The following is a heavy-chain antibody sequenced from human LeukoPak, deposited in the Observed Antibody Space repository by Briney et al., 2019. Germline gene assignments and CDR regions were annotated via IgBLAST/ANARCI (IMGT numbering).Heavy chain of an antibody. CDR1: GGSISSSDW. Sequence: SETLSLTCAVSGGSISSSDWWSWVRQPPGKGLEWIGRIYTSGSTNYNPSLKSRVTISVDTSKNQFSLKLTSVTAADTAVYYCARSPYLRTYGYGPWELPVSYFDYWGQGTLVTVSS. J-gene: IGHJ4*02. V-gene: IGHV4-4*02. CDR3: ARSPYLRTYGYGPWELPVSYFDY. D-gene: IGHD1-26*01. CDR2: IYTSGST.